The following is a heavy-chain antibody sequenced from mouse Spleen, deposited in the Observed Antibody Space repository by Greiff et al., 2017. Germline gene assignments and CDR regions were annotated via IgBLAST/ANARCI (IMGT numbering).Heavy chain of an antibody. V-gene: IGHV1-62-2*01. CDR2: FYPGSGSI. D-gene: IGHD2-1*01. Sequence: VQLQQSGAELVKPGASVKLSCKASGYTFTEYTIHWVKQRPGQGLEWIGWFYPGSGSIKYNEKFKDKATLTADKSSSTVYMELSRLTSEDSAVYFCARHEGDGNYFYYAMDYWGQGTSVTVSS. CDR1: GYTFTEYT. CDR3: ARHEGDGNYFYYAMDY. J-gene: IGHJ4*01.